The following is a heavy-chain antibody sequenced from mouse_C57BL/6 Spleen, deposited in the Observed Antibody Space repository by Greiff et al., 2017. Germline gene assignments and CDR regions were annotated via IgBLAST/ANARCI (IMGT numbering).Heavy chain of an antibody. D-gene: IGHD4-1*01. CDR3: ACCPFAGTGAY. J-gene: IGHJ3*01. V-gene: IGHV1-80*01. CDR2: IYPGGGDT. CDR1: GYAFTSYW. Sequence: QVQLQQSGAELVRPGASVKMSCKASGYAFTSYWMNWVKQRPGQGLEWIGQIYPGGGDTNYNGKFKGKATLTADKSSSTAYMQLSSLTSEDSAVXFCACCPFAGTGAYWGQGTMVTVSA.